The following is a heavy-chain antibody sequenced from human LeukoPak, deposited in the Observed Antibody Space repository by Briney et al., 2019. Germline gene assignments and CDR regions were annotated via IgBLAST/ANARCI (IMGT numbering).Heavy chain of an antibody. D-gene: IGHD3-3*01. CDR1: GGSISTYY. J-gene: IGHJ4*02. CDR2: IYTSGST. V-gene: IGHV4-4*07. Sequence: PSETLSLTCTVSGGSISTYYWSWIRQSAGKGLEWIGRIYTSGSTNYNPSLKSRVTMSVDTSKNQFSLKLSSVTAADTAVYYCARLFWSGQAYDYWGQGTLATVSS. CDR3: ARLFWSGQAYDY.